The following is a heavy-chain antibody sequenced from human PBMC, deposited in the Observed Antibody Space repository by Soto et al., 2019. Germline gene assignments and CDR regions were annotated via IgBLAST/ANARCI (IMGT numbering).Heavy chain of an antibody. J-gene: IGHJ4*02. CDR1: GGSISSGVYY. CDR3: AREGRYYYDSSGYQNPLN. V-gene: IGHV4-30-4*08. Sequence: ASETLSLTCTVSGGSISSGVYYWTWIRQHPGKGLEWIGYIYYSGSTYYNPSLKSRVTISVDTSKNQFSLKLSSVTAADTAVYYCAREGRYYYDSSGYQNPLNWGQGTLVTVSS. CDR2: IYYSGST. D-gene: IGHD3-22*01.